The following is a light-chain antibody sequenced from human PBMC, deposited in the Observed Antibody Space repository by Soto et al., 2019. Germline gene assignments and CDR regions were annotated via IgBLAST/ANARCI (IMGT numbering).Light chain of an antibody. CDR1: QSVSSN. J-gene: IGKJ1*01. Sequence: EMVLTQSPATLSVSPGERATLSCRASQSVSSNLAWYQQKPGQAPRVLIYDASTRATGIPARFSGRGSGTEFTLTISSLQSEDFAVYFCQQYNAWPRTFGQGTKVEIK. V-gene: IGKV3-15*01. CDR2: DAS. CDR3: QQYNAWPRT.